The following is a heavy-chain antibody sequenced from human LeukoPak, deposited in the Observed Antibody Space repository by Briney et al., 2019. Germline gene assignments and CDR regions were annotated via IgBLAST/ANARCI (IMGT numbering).Heavy chain of an antibody. Sequence: PSETLSLTCTVSGDSISSSSYYWGWIRQPAGKGLEWIGRIYTSGSTNYNPSLKSRVTISVDTSKNQFSLKLSSVTAADTAVYYCARMGTLAYCGGDCYSLQRGFDPWGQGTLVTVSS. D-gene: IGHD2-21*02. CDR1: GDSISSSSYY. CDR3: ARMGTLAYCGGDCYSLQRGFDP. J-gene: IGHJ5*02. CDR2: IYTSGST. V-gene: IGHV4-61*02.